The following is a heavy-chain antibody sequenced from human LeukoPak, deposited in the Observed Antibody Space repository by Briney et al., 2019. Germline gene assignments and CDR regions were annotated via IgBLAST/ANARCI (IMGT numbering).Heavy chain of an antibody. D-gene: IGHD3-22*01. V-gene: IGHV4-59*12. J-gene: IGHJ4*02. CDR3: ARGASGSSGYHDY. CDR2: IYYSGST. CDR1: GGSISSYY. Sequence: PSETLSLTCTVSGGSISSYYWSWIRQPPGKGLEWIGYIYYSGSTNYNPSLKSRVTISVDTSKNQFSLKLSSVTAADTAVYYCARGASGSSGYHDYWGQGTLVTVSS.